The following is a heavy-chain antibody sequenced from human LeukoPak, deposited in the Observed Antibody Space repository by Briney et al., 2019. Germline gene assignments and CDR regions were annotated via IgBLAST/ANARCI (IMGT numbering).Heavy chain of an antibody. J-gene: IGHJ3*02. CDR3: ARVGSGSYFLDALDI. D-gene: IGHD1-26*01. CDR1: GFSFKNYG. Sequence: GGSLRLSCIASGFSFKNYGMHWVRQAPGQGLEWLAVIWSDGNIKYYADSVKGRFSISRDNFKNILYLQMNSLRAEDTAVYYCARVGSGSYFLDALDIWGQGTMVTVSS. V-gene: IGHV3-33*01. CDR2: IWSDGNIK.